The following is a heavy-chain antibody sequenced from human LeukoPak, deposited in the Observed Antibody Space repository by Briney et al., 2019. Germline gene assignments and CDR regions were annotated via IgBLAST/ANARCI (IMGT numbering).Heavy chain of an antibody. D-gene: IGHD5-18*01. CDR3: ARDSSLYTAMVPDAFDI. J-gene: IGHJ3*02. Sequence: ASVKVSCKASGYTFTGYYMHWVRQAPGQGLEWMGWINPNSGGTNYAQKFQGRVTMTRDTSISTAYMELSRLRSDDTAVYYCARDSSLYTAMVPDAFDIWGQGTMVTVSS. V-gene: IGHV1-2*02. CDR2: INPNSGGT. CDR1: GYTFTGYY.